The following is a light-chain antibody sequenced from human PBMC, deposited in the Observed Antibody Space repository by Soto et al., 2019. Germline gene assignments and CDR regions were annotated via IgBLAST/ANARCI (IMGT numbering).Light chain of an antibody. Sequence: SYELTQPPSVSVAPGKTARITCGGNNIGSKSVHWYQQKPGQAPVLVIYYDDDRPSGIPERFSGSNSGNTATLTISRVEAGDEADYSCQVWDSSSDHPVFGGGTKLTVL. J-gene: IGLJ2*01. V-gene: IGLV3-21*04. CDR3: QVWDSSSDHPV. CDR1: NIGSKS. CDR2: YDD.